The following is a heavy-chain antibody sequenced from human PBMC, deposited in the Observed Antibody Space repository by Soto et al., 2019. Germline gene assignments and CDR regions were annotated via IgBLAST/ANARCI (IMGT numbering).Heavy chain of an antibody. CDR2: IYHSGST. CDR1: GGSISSSNW. J-gene: IGHJ4*02. Sequence: SETLSLTCAVSGGSISSSNWWSWVSQPPGKGLEWIGEIYHSGSTNYNPSLKSRVTISVDKSKNQFSLKLSSVTAADTAVYYCARGGVHSSSWYGPFDYWGQGTLVTVS. CDR3: ARGGVHSSSWYGPFDY. V-gene: IGHV4-4*02. D-gene: IGHD6-13*01.